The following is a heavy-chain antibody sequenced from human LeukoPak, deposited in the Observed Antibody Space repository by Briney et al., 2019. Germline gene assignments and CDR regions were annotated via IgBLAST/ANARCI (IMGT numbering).Heavy chain of an antibody. V-gene: IGHV4-31*03. J-gene: IGHJ4*02. Sequence: SETLSLTCTVSGGSIANTEDHWTWIRQHPGKGLEWIGYTSYRDYPDSNPSLKSRVTISLDTSKNQFSLKLRSVTAADTAVYYCAREPTQPLRFGEFHPFDNWGQGTLVTVSS. CDR3: AREPTQPLRFGEFHPFDN. D-gene: IGHD3-10*01. CDR2: TSYRDYP. CDR1: GGSIANTEDH.